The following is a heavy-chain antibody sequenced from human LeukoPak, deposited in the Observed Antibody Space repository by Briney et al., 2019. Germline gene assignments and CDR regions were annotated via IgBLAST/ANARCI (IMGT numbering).Heavy chain of an antibody. D-gene: IGHD5-18*01. Sequence: QSGGSLRLSCEASGFTFNTYAIYWVRQAPGKGLEWLSGICGSGGCTYYADSVKGCFTISRDNARNSLYLQMNSLRAEDKAVYYCARDGRYRYGYDIAAAPFDPWGQGTLVTVSS. J-gene: IGHJ5*02. V-gene: IGHV3-23*01. CDR2: ICGSGGCT. CDR1: GFTFNTYA. CDR3: ARDGRYRYGYDIAAAPFDP.